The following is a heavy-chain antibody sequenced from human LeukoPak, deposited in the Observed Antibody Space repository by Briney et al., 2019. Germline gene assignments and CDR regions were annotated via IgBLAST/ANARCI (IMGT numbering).Heavy chain of an antibody. D-gene: IGHD3-22*01. CDR2: ISSSSSYI. Sequence: PGGSLRLSCAASGFTFSDCAMSWVRQAPGKGLEWVSSISSSSSYIYYADSMKGRFTISRDNAKNSLYLQMNSLRAEDTAIYYCAHSSGCAYGIDYWGQGTLVTVSS. V-gene: IGHV3-21*01. CDR3: AHSSGCAYGIDY. CDR1: GFTFSDCA. J-gene: IGHJ4*02.